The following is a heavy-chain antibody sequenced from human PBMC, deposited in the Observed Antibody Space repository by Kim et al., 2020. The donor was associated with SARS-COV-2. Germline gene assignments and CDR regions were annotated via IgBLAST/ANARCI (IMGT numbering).Heavy chain of an antibody. CDR3: ARATYSSPRFDY. CDR2: INPNSGGT. CDR1: GYTFTGYY. J-gene: IGHJ4*02. D-gene: IGHD6-13*01. Sequence: ASVKVSCKASGYTFTGYYMHWVRQAPGQGLEWMGRINPNSGGTNYAQKFQGRVTMTRDTSISTAYMELSRLRSDDTAVYYCARATYSSPRFDYWGQGTLVTVSS. V-gene: IGHV1-2*06.